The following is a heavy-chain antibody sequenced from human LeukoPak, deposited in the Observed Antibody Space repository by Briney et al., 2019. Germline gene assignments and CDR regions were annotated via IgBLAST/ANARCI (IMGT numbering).Heavy chain of an antibody. D-gene: IGHD3-9*01. CDR1: GFTFSNYA. Sequence: GGSLRLSCAASGFTFSNYAMSWVRQAPGKGLEWVSAISGSGGRTYYADSVKGRFTISRDNSKSTLYLQMNSLRAEDTAVYYWARVRVRDMLTGDDYWGQGTLVTVSS. CDR3: ARVRVRDMLTGDDY. CDR2: ISGSGGRT. V-gene: IGHV3-23*01. J-gene: IGHJ4*02.